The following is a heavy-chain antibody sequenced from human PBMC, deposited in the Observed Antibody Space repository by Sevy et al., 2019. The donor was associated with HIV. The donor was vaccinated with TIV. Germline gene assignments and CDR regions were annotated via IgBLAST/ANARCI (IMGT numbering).Heavy chain of an antibody. D-gene: IGHD3-3*01. CDR1: GFNFSSYG. J-gene: IGHJ3*02. Sequence: GGSLRLSCAASGFNFSSYGMHWVRQAPGKGLEWVAVISYDGSSKYYAESVKGRFTISRDNSKNTLYLQISSRRAEDTAVYYCAKESWSYYDFWSGHDAFDIWGQGTMVTVSS. CDR3: AKESWSYYDFWSGHDAFDI. V-gene: IGHV3-30*18. CDR2: ISYDGSSK.